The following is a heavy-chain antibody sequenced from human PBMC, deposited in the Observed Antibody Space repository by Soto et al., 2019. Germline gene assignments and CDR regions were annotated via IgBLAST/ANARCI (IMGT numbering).Heavy chain of an antibody. D-gene: IGHD6-6*01. CDR3: ARGGVAARLVPIYYYYYMDV. J-gene: IGHJ6*03. Sequence: ASVKLSCKASGYTFTGYYIHWVRQAPGQGLEWMGWINPNSGGTNYAQKFQGWVTMTRDTSISTAYMELSRLRSDDTAVYYCARGGVAARLVPIYYYYYMDVWGKGTTVTVSS. CDR2: INPNSGGT. V-gene: IGHV1-2*04. CDR1: GYTFTGYY.